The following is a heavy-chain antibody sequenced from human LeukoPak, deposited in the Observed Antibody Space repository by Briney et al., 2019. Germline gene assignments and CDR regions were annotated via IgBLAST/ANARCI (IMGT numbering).Heavy chain of an antibody. D-gene: IGHD3-10*01. CDR3: ARLGNPVLLLPFDY. J-gene: IGHJ4*02. Sequence: GESLKISCKASGYSFTNYWIVWVRQRPGKGLEYMGFIYPGGSDLRYSPSFQGQVTISADKSISTAYLQWSSLKASDTAMYYCARLGNPVLLLPFDYWGQGTLVTVSS. V-gene: IGHV5-51*01. CDR1: GYSFTNYW. CDR2: IYPGGSDL.